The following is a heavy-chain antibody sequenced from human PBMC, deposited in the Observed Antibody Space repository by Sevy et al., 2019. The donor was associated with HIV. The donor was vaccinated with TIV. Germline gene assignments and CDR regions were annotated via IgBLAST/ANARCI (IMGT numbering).Heavy chain of an antibody. D-gene: IGHD6-13*01. CDR3: AKVEAAAGWGFYYYYYMDV. Sequence: GGSLRLSCAASGFTFSSYGMHWVRQATGKGLEWVAVIWYDGSNKYYADSVKGRFTISRDNSKNTLYLQMNSLRAEDTAVYYCAKVEAAAGWGFYYYYYMDVWGKGTTVTVSS. CDR2: IWYDGSNK. CDR1: GFTFSSYG. J-gene: IGHJ6*03. V-gene: IGHV3-33*06.